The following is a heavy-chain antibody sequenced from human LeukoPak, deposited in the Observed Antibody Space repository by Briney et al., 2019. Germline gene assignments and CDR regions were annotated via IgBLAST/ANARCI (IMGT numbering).Heavy chain of an antibody. CDR2: IYTSGST. V-gene: IGHV4-59*08. CDR1: GSSISSCY. CDR3: ARHRYTIFGVVFSNWFDP. J-gene: IGHJ5*02. D-gene: IGHD3-3*01. Sequence: SETLSLTCTVSGSSISSCYWSWIRQPPGKGLEWIGYIYTSGSTNYNPSLKSRVTISVDTSKNQFSLKLSSVTAADTAVYYCARHRYTIFGVVFSNWFDPWGQGTLVTVSS.